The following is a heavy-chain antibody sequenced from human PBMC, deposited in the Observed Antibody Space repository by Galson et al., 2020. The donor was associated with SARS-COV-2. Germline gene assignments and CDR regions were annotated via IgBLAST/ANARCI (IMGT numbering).Heavy chain of an antibody. CDR3: ARHSTISVWFDYYYGMDV. J-gene: IGHJ6*02. CDR1: GFTFSSYA. CDR2: ISYDGSNK. D-gene: IGHD3-10*01. V-gene: IGHV3-30*04. Sequence: GESLKISCAASGFTFSSYAMHWVRQAPGKGLEWVAVISYDGSNKYYADSVKGRFTISRDNSKNTLYLQMNSLRAEDTAVYYCARHSTISVWFDYYYGMDVWGQGTTVTVSS.